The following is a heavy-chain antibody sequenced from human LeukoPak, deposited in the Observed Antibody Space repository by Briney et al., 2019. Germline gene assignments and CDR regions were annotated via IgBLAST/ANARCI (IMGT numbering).Heavy chain of an antibody. J-gene: IGHJ4*02. CDR2: IYYSGST. Sequence: SETLSLTCTVSGGSISSYYWSWIRQPPGKGLEWIGYIYYSGSTNYNPSLKSRVTISVDTSKNQFSLKLSSVTAADTAVYYCARARPGYGGNYYFDYWVQGTLVTVSS. D-gene: IGHD4-23*01. CDR1: GGSISSYY. CDR3: ARARPGYGGNYYFDY. V-gene: IGHV4-59*01.